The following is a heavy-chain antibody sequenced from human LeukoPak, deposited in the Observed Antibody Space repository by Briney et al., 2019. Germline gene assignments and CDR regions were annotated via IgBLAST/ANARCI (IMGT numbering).Heavy chain of an antibody. D-gene: IGHD3-16*01. CDR1: GFTFSSYS. V-gene: IGHV3-23*01. J-gene: IGHJ4*02. Sequence: GGSLRLSCAASGFTFSSYSMNWVRRAPGQGLEWVSWITGSGDVTYYADSVKGRFIISRDSSKNTVYLQMSSLRAEDTAVYYCARMITPGVTANWGQGILVTVSS. CDR2: ITGSGDVT. CDR3: ARMITPGVTAN.